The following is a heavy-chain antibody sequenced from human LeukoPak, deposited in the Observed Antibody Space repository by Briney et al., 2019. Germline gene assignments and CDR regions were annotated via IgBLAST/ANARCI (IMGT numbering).Heavy chain of an antibody. J-gene: IGHJ4*02. CDR3: ARDGGRGSSGKNDY. Sequence: SVKVSCKASGGTFSSYAISWVRQAPGQGLEWMGGIIPIFGTANHAQKFQGRVTITADESTSTAYMELSSLRSEDTAVYYCARDGGRGSSGKNDYWGQGTLVTVS. CDR2: IIPIFGTA. D-gene: IGHD3-22*01. V-gene: IGHV1-69*13. CDR1: GGTFSSYA.